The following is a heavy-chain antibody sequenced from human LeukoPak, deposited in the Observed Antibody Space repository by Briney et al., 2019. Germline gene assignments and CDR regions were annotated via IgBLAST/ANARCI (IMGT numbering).Heavy chain of an antibody. J-gene: IGHJ4*02. CDR3: ARGVEPLAANTLAY. CDR2: LYSDGNT. CDR1: GFTVITND. V-gene: IGHV3-53*01. D-gene: IGHD1-14*01. Sequence: PGGSLRLSCAASGFTVITNDMTGVRQAPGKGLEWVSVLYSDGNTKYADSVQGRFTISRDNSKNTLYLEMNSRSPDDTAVYYCARGVEPLAANTLAYWGQGTLVTVSS.